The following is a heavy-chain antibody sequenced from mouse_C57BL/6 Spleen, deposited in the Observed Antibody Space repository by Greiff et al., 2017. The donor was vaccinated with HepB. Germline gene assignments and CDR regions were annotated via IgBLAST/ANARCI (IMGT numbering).Heavy chain of an antibody. Sequence: QVQLQQSGAELVKPGASVKMSCKASGYTFTSYWITWVKQRPGQGLEWIGDIYPGSGSTNYNEKFKSKATLTVDTSSSTAYMQLSSLTSEDSAVYYCARTPYYDAYFDYRGQGTTLTVSS. D-gene: IGHD2-4*01. CDR3: ARTPYYDAYFDY. CDR1: GYTFTSYW. V-gene: IGHV1-55*01. CDR2: IYPGSGST. J-gene: IGHJ2*01.